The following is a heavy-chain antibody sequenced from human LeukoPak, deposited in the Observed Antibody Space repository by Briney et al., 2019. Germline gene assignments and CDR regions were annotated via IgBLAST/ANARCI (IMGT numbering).Heavy chain of an antibody. CDR3: ARATPTYLELRTAYFDC. D-gene: IGHD1-7*01. Sequence: SQTLSLTCTVSGGSISSGGYYWSWIRQHPGKGLEWIGYIYYSGSTYYNPSLKSRVTISVDTSKNQFSLKLSSVTAADTAVYYCARATPTYLELRTAYFDCWGQGTLVTVSS. CDR2: IYYSGST. V-gene: IGHV4-31*03. J-gene: IGHJ4*02. CDR1: GGSISSGGYY.